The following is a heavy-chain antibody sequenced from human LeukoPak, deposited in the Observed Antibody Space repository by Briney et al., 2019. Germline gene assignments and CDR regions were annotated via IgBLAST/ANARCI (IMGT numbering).Heavy chain of an antibody. V-gene: IGHV3-23*01. CDR2: ISGSGGST. CDR3: ARARQWLASDDAFDI. D-gene: IGHD6-19*01. J-gene: IGHJ3*02. CDR1: GFTFSSYG. Sequence: GGSLRLSCAASGFTFSSYGMTRVRQAPGKGLEWVSGISGSGGSTNYADSVKGRFTISRDNSKNTLYLQMNSLRAEDTAVYYCARARQWLASDDAFDIWGQGTMVTVSS.